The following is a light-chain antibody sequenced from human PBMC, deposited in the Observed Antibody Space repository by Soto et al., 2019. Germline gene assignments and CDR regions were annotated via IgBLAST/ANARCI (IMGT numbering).Light chain of an antibody. CDR3: QQYSDSSGA. CDR2: DAS. V-gene: IGKV1-5*01. CDR1: QSIGTW. J-gene: IGKJ1*01. Sequence: DIQVTHSPSTLSAFGGHRVTIPSGASQSIGTWLAWYQQKPGKAPKLLIFDASTLESGVPSRFSGSGSGTDFTLTISSLQPDDFAAYYCQQYSDSSGAFGQGTKVDI.